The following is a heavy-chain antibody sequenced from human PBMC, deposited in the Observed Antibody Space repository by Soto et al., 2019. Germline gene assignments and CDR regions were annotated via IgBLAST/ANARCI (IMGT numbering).Heavy chain of an antibody. CDR2: IHTGGST. J-gene: IGHJ4*02. Sequence: EVQLVESGGGLVQPGGSLRLSCAASGFTVSTNYINWVRQAPGKGLEWVSVIHTGGSTFYADSVKGRFTISRDNSKNTVNLQMNNLRVEDTAVYYCARGLRDLDFFDYWGQGTLVTVSS. CDR3: ARGLRDLDFFDY. D-gene: IGHD5-18*01. CDR1: GFTVSTNY. V-gene: IGHV3-66*01.